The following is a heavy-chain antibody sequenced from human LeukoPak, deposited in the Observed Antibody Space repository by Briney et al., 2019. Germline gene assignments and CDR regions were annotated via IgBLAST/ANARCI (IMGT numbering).Heavy chain of an antibody. Sequence: ESLRLSCAASGFSFSSYSRSWIRQAPGKGLEWIWAINCSGSSTYYPDPVNGGFTISEKNSKNTFLQMDTLRDADTALYYCAKDLRKDGIWDIDYWGQGTPVTVSS. CDR3: AKDLRKDGIWDIDY. CDR2: INCSGSST. D-gene: IGHD1-14*01. V-gene: IGHV3-23*01. J-gene: IGHJ4*02. CDR1: GFSFSSYS.